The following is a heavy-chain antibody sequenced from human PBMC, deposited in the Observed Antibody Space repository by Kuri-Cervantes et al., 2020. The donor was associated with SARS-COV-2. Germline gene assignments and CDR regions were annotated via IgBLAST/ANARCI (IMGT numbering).Heavy chain of an antibody. CDR2: LNPGGAT. D-gene: IGHD5-24*01. CDR1: GFTVSTNF. Sequence: GESLKISCAASGFTVSTNFMNFFRQSAGKGLEWVSSLNPGGATFYADSVKGRFAISTDTSKNMAFLQMNNLRVDDTAVYYCARGMAGTPRYFDCWGRGTLVTVSS. V-gene: IGHV3-53*01. CDR3: ARGMAGTPRYFDC. J-gene: IGHJ4*01.